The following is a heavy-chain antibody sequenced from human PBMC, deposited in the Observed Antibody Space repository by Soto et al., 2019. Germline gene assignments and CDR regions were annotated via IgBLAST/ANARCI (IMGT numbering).Heavy chain of an antibody. CDR1: GFTFSSYG. J-gene: IGHJ4*02. CDR2: IWHDGSNK. Sequence: QVQLVESGGGVVQPGRSLRLSCAASGFTFSSYGMHWVRQAPGKGLEWVAVIWHDGSNKYYADSVKGRFTISRDNSKNTLYLQMNSLRAEDTAVYYCARDGKWLVPYYWGQGTLVTVSS. CDR3: ARDGKWLVPYY. D-gene: IGHD6-19*01. V-gene: IGHV3-33*01.